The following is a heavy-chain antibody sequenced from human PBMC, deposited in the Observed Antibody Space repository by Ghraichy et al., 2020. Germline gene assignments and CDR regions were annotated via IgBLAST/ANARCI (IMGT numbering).Heavy chain of an antibody. V-gene: IGHV3-15*01. J-gene: IGHJ5*02. CDR2: IKNNIEGGTT. CDR3: TTDLDYGDYWFAP. Sequence: GSLRLSCAASGFTFSYAWMSWVRQAPGKGLEWVGRIKNNIEGGTTDYAAPVKGRFSISRDDSKDTVYLQMNSLKTEDTAVYYCTTDLDYGDYWFAPWGQGTAVIVSS. D-gene: IGHD4-17*01. CDR1: GFTFSYAW.